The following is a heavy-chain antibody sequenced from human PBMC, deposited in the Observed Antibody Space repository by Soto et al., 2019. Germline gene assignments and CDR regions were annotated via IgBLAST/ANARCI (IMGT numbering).Heavy chain of an antibody. CDR2: IVVGSGNT. CDR1: GFTFTSSA. CDR3: AALYNWNDGAAFDI. V-gene: IGHV1-58*01. Sequence: ASVKVSCKASGFTFTSSAVQWVRQARGQRLEWIGWIVVGSGNTNYAQKFQERVTITRDMSTSTAYMELSSLRSEDTAVYYCAALYNWNDGAAFDIWGRGTMVTVSS. J-gene: IGHJ3*02. D-gene: IGHD1-20*01.